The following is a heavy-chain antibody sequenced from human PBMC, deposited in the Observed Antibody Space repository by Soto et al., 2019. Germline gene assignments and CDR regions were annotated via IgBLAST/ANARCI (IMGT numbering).Heavy chain of an antibody. CDR3: AKDRAVYYDFWSGQKYNWFDP. V-gene: IGHV3-23*01. J-gene: IGHJ5*02. CDR2: ISGSGGST. CDR1: GFTFSSYA. Sequence: PGGSLRLSCAASGFTFSSYAMSWVRQAPGKGLEWVSAISGSGGSTYYADSVKGRFTISRDNSKNTLYLQMNSLRAEDTAVYYCAKDRAVYYDFWSGQKYNWFDPWGQGTLVTVSS. D-gene: IGHD3-3*01.